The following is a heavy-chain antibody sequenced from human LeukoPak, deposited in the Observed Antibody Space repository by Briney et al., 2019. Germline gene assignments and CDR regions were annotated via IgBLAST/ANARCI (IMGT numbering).Heavy chain of an antibody. J-gene: IGHJ5*02. CDR1: GFTFSSYS. V-gene: IGHV3-48*01. CDR2: ISSSSSTI. D-gene: IGHD3-9*01. CDR3: VRSESGYYQFDP. Sequence: GGSLRLSCAASGFTFSSYSMNWVRQAPGKGLEWVSSISSSSSTIYYADSVKGRFTISRDNAKNSLYLQMNSLIAADTAVYYCVRSESGYYQFDPWGQGTLVTVSS.